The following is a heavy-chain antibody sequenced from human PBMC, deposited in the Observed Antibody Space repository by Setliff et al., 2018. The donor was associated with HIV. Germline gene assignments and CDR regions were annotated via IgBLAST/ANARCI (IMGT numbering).Heavy chain of an antibody. V-gene: IGHV3-21*01. CDR3: ARESMSQNAFDI. Sequence: GGSLRLSCAASGFTFSSYSVNWVRQAPGKGLEWVSSISSSSSYIYYADSVKGRFTISRDNAKNSLYLQMNSLRAEDTAVYYCARESMSQNAFDIWGQGTMVTVSS. CDR1: GFTFSSYS. J-gene: IGHJ3*02. CDR2: ISSSSSYI.